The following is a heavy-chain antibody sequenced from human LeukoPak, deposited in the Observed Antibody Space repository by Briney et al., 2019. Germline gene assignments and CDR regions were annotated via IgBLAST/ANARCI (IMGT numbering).Heavy chain of an antibody. Sequence: PSETLSLTCTVSGGSISSSSYYWSWIRQPPGKGLEWIGEINHSGSTNYNPSLKSRVTISVDTSKNQFSLKLSSVTAADTAVYYCARGSTDPRRPWWFDPWGQGTLVTVSS. V-gene: IGHV4-39*07. CDR1: GGSISSSSYY. CDR3: ARGSTDPRRPWWFDP. J-gene: IGHJ5*02. CDR2: INHSGST.